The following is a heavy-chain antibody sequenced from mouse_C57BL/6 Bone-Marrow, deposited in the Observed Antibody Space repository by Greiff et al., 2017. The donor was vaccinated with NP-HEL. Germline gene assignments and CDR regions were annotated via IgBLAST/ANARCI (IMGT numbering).Heavy chain of an antibody. CDR3: AEDSNYSYWYFDV. V-gene: IGHV14-3*01. Sequence: VQLQQSVAELVRPGASVKLSCTASGFNIKNTYMHWVKQRPEQGLEWIGRLDPANGNTKYAPKFQGKATITADTSSNTAYLQLSSLTSEDTAIYYCAEDSNYSYWYFDVWGTGTTVTVSS. CDR1: GFNIKNTY. D-gene: IGHD2-5*01. J-gene: IGHJ1*03. CDR2: LDPANGNT.